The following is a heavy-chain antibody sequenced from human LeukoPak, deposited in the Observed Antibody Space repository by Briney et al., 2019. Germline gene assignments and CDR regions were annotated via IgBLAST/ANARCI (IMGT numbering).Heavy chain of an antibody. CDR2: VGGSGAIT. V-gene: IGHV3-23*01. CDR3: AKDPSPNAFKYYGSSGYTDY. Sequence: GGSLRLSCAASGFTFSSYAMSWVRQAPGKGLEWVSAVGGSGAITYYADSVKGRFTISRDNSKNTLYLQMSSLRAEDTAVYYCAKDPSPNAFKYYGSSGYTDYWGQGTLVTVSS. D-gene: IGHD3-22*01. J-gene: IGHJ4*02. CDR1: GFTFSSYA.